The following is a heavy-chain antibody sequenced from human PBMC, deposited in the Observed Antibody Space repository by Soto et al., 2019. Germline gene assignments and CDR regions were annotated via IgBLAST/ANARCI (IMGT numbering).Heavy chain of an antibody. J-gene: IGHJ4*01. CDR2: IYPGDSDT. CDR3: ARRDYDFWSGYYYYFDY. CDR1: GYSFTSYW. V-gene: IGHV5-51*01. D-gene: IGHD3-3*01. Sequence: PGESLKISCKGSGYSFTSYWIGWVRQMPGKGLEWMGIIYPGDSDTRYSPSFQGQVTISADKSISTAYLQWSSLKASDTAMYYCARRDYDFWSGYYYYFDYCGHGTLVTVSP.